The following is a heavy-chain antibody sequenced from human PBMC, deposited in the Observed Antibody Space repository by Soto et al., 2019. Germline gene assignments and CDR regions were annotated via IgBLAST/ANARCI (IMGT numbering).Heavy chain of an antibody. CDR1: GYTFTSYY. CDR3: ARALAAADVSGSWPGPQYFQH. CDR2: INPSGGST. V-gene: IGHV1-46*03. Sequence: ASVKVSCKASGYTFTSYYMHWVRQAPGQGLEWMGIINPSGGSTSYAQKFQGRVTMTRDTSTSTVYMKLSSLRSEDTAVYYCARALAAADVSGSWPGPQYFQHWGQGTLVTVS. J-gene: IGHJ1*01. D-gene: IGHD6-13*01.